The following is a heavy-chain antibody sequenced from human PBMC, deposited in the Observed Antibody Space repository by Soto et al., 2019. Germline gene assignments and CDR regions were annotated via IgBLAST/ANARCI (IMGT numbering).Heavy chain of an antibody. CDR3: ARDGGYCSSTSCYASYYYMDV. V-gene: IGHV3-33*01. D-gene: IGHD2-2*01. J-gene: IGHJ6*03. CDR2: IWYDGSNK. CDR1: GFTFSSYG. Sequence: GGSLRLSCAASGFTFSSYGMHWVRQAPGKGLEWVAVIWYDGSNKYYADSVKGRFTISRDNSKNTLYLQMNSLRAEDTAVYYCARDGGYCSSTSCYASYYYMDVWGKGTTVTVSS.